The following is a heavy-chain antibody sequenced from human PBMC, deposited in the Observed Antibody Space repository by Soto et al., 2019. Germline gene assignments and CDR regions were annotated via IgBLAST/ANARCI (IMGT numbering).Heavy chain of an antibody. CDR2: IYYSGST. CDR3: ARQTHCSSTSCYRGVDY. D-gene: IGHD2-2*02. CDR1: GGSISSSSYY. J-gene: IGHJ4*02. V-gene: IGHV4-39*01. Sequence: QLQLQESGPGLVKPSETLSLTCTVSGGSISSSSYYWGWIRQPPGKGLEWIGSIYYSGSTYYNPSLKSRVTISVDTSKNQFSLKLSSVTAADTAVYYCARQTHCSSTSCYRGVDYWGQGTLVTVSS.